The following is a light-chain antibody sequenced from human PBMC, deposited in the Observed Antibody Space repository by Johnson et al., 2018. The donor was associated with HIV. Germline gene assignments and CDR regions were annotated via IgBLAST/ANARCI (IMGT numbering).Light chain of an antibody. CDR2: ENN. CDR1: TSNIGNQF. Sequence: QSVLTQPPSVSAAPGQKVTISCSRSTSNIGNQFVSWYQKPPVIAPKVIIYENNKRPSGIPDRFSGSKSGTSATLCITGLQTGDEADYYCGTWDSSLSDVFGTGTKVTVL. J-gene: IGLJ1*01. CDR3: GTWDSSLSDV. V-gene: IGLV1-51*02.